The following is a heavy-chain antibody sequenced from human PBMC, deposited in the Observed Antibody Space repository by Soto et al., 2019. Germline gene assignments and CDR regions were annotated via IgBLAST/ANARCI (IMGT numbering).Heavy chain of an antibody. V-gene: IGHV1-69*10. CDR1: GDNFKKNV. CDR3: AGGPLRPSAMRG. CDR2: TIPALGKT. Sequence: GAPVKVSCKTSGDNFKKNVFTWALESPGQGLEWMGGTIPALGKTHYIEKFQGRVTIPVDDATRTVYMEVRDLTSEDTAIYYCAGGPLRPSAMRGWGQGTT. J-gene: IGHJ6*02. D-gene: IGHD2-2*01.